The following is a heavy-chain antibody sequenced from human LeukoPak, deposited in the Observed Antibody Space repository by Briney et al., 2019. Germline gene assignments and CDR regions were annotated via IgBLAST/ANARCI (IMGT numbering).Heavy chain of an antibody. CDR2: IIPIFGTA. J-gene: IGHJ4*02. Sequence: GASVKVSCKASGGTFSSYAISWVRQAPGQGLEWMGGIIPIFGTANYAQKFQGRVTITADESTSTAYMELSSLRSGDTAVYYCARGSYYYDSSGYPDYYFDYWGQGTLVTVSS. CDR1: GGTFSSYA. V-gene: IGHV1-69*01. D-gene: IGHD3-22*01. CDR3: ARGSYYYDSSGYPDYYFDY.